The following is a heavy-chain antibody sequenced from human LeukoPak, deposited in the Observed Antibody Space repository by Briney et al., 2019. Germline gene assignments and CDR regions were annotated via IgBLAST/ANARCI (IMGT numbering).Heavy chain of an antibody. CDR3: ARDPRNVAAAGADFDY. V-gene: IGHV3-30*19. D-gene: IGHD6-13*01. Sequence: PGGSLRLSCAASGFTFSNYGMHWVRQAPGKGLEWVAVISYDGSNKYYADSVKGRFTISRDNSKNTLYLQMNSLRAEDTAVYYCARDPRNVAAAGADFDYWGQGTLVTVSS. J-gene: IGHJ4*02. CDR1: GFTFSNYG. CDR2: ISYDGSNK.